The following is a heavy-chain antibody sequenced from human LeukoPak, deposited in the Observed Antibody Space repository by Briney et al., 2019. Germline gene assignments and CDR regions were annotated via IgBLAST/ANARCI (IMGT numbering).Heavy chain of an antibody. Sequence: VASVKVSCKASGYTFTGYYMHWVRQAPGQGLEWMGRINPNSGGTNYAQKFQGRVTMTRDTSISTAYMELSRLRSDDMAVYYCARARIQLWLLNDYWGQGTLVTVSS. J-gene: IGHJ4*02. V-gene: IGHV1-2*06. CDR1: GYTFTGYY. CDR3: ARARIQLWLLNDY. D-gene: IGHD5-18*01. CDR2: INPNSGGT.